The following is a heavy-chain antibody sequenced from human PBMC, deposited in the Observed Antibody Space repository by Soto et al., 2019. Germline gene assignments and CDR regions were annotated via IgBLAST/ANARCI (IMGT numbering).Heavy chain of an antibody. J-gene: IGHJ6*02. D-gene: IGHD3-9*01. CDR3: AREFDALDV. V-gene: IGHV3-30-3*01. CDR1: GFTFQTYA. CDR2: ISYAGDIE. Sequence: QLIESGGGVGQPGTSLRLSCVASGFTFQTYAMHWVRQAPGKGLEWLGVISYAGDIESYADSVKGRLTISRDNAKNTVYLEIHSLRVEDTAVHFCAREFDALDVWGRGTTVVVSS.